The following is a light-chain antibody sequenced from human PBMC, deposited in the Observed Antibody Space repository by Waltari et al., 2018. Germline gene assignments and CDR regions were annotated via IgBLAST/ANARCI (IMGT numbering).Light chain of an antibody. CDR2: VNSDGSH. J-gene: IGLJ3*02. CDR3: QTGAHRTWV. CDR1: SGHSSNV. V-gene: IGLV4-69*01. Sequence: QLVLTQSPSASASLGASVKLTCTLSSGHSSNVIAWLQQQPEKGPRYLMKVNSDGSHSKGDNIHDRFSGPSSGTEHYLTISSLQSENEADYYCQTGAHRTWVFGGGTKLTV.